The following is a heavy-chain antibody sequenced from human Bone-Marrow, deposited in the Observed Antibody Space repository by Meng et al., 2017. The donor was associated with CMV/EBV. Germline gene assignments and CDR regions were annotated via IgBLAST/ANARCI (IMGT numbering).Heavy chain of an antibody. Sequence: SETLSLTCTVSGGSISSYYWTWIRQPPGKGLEWIGYIYYSGSTNYNPSLKSRVTMSVDTSENQLSLRLSSVTAADTAVYYCATVNGGRVGYWGQGTRVTGSS. CDR1: GGSISSYY. CDR3: ATVNGGRVGY. D-gene: IGHD2-15*01. J-gene: IGHJ4*02. V-gene: IGHV4-59*01. CDR2: IYYSGST.